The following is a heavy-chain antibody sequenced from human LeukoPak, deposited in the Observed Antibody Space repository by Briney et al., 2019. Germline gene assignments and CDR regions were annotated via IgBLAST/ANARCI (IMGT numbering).Heavy chain of an antibody. CDR3: ARDTEIVTGAFDI. J-gene: IGHJ3*02. CDR1: GGTFSSYA. CDR2: IIPIFGTA. D-gene: IGHD3-22*01. Sequence: SVKVSCKASGGTFSSYAISWVRQAPGQGLEWMGGIIPIFGTANYAQKFQGRVTITTDESTSTAYMELSGLRSEDTAVYYCARDTEIVTGAFDIWGQGTMVTVFS. V-gene: IGHV1-69*05.